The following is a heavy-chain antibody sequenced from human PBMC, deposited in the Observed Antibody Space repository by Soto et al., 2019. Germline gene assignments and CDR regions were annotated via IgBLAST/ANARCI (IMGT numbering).Heavy chain of an antibody. J-gene: IGHJ6*02. D-gene: IGHD3-22*01. Sequence: GESLKSSGKGSGYSFTIYCIGWVLQMPWKGLEWMGIIYPGDSDTRYSPSFQGQVTISADKSISTAYLQWSSLKASDTAMYYCARSRGDRGYYYDSSGYSPLGSGCYYGMDVWGQGTTVTVSS. CDR2: IYPGDSDT. CDR1: GYSFTIYC. CDR3: ARSRGDRGYYYDSSGYSPLGSGCYYGMDV. V-gene: IGHV5-51*01.